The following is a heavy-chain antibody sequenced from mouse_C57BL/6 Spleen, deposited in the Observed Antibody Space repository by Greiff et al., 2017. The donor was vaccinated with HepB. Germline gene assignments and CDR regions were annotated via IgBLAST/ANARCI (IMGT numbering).Heavy chain of an antibody. CDR1: GFTFSSYA. Sequence: EVKLMESGEGLVKPGGSLKLSCAASGFTFSSYAMSWVRQTPEKRLEWVAYISSGGDYIYYADTVKGRFTISRDNARNTLYLQMSSLKSEDTAMYYCTRGGPYYSNYWYFDVWGTGTTVTVSS. J-gene: IGHJ1*03. CDR3: TRGGPYYSNYWYFDV. CDR2: ISSGGDYI. V-gene: IGHV5-9-1*02. D-gene: IGHD2-5*01.